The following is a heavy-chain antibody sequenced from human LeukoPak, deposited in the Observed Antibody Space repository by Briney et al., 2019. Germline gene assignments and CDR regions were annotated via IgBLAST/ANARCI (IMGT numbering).Heavy chain of an antibody. V-gene: IGHV3-74*01. J-gene: IGHJ5*02. CDR1: GFTFSSYW. D-gene: IGHD1-26*01. Sequence: GGSLRLSCAASGFTFSSYWMHWVRQAPGKGLVWVSRINSDGSSTSYADSVKGRFTISRDNAKNTLYLQMNSLRAEDTAVYYCARERGEWELLRFDPWGQGTLVTVSS. CDR3: ARERGEWELLRFDP. CDR2: INSDGSST.